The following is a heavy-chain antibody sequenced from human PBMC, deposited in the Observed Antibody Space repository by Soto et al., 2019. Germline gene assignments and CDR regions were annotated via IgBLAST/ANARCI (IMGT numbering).Heavy chain of an antibody. V-gene: IGHV3-30*18. J-gene: IGHJ4*02. CDR1: GFTFSSYG. D-gene: IGHD2-15*01. CDR3: AKETYSGALDY. Sequence: QVQLVESGGGVVQPGRSLRLSCAASGFTFSSYGMHWVRQAPGKGLEWVAVISYDGSNKYYADSVKGRFTISRDNSKNQLYLQMNSLRAEDTAVYYCAKETYSGALDYWGQGTLVTVSS. CDR2: ISYDGSNK.